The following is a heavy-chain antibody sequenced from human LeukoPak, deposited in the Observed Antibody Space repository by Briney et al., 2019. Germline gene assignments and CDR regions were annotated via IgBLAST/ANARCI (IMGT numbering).Heavy chain of an antibody. CDR2: INYSGNT. J-gene: IGHJ4*02. CDR1: GGSISSYY. V-gene: IGHV4-59*01. CDR3: ARVSGRYCSSTSCREIVKFDY. D-gene: IGHD2-2*01. Sequence: PETLSLTCTVSGGSISSYYWSWIRQPPGKGLEWIGYINYSGNTNYNPSLKSRVTISLDTSKNQFSLRLSSVTAADTAVYYCARVSGRYCSSTSCREIVKFDYWGQGTLVTVSS.